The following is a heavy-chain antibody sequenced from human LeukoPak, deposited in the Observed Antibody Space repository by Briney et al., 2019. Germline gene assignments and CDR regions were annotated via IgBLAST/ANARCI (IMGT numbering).Heavy chain of an antibody. CDR1: GGSISSYY. Sequence: SETLSLTCTVSGGSISSYYLSWIRQPPGKGLEWIGYIYYSGSTNYNPSLKSRVTISVDTSKNQFSLKLSSVTAADTAVYYCARHGGIAAADSFYYFDYWGQGTLVTVSS. CDR2: IYYSGST. V-gene: IGHV4-59*08. CDR3: ARHGGIAAADSFYYFDY. J-gene: IGHJ4*02. D-gene: IGHD6-13*01.